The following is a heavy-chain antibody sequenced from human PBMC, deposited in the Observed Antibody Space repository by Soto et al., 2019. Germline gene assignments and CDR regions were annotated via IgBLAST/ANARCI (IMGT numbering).Heavy chain of an antibody. CDR2: ITGGSGFT. CDR1: GFTFSTFA. Sequence: GGSLRLSCAASGFTFSTFAMNWVRQAPGRGLEWVSGITGGSGFTFYADSVKGRFTISRDDSENTLFLQMSSLRAEDTAKYYCAKSGPTNYFDFWGQGTLVTVSS. CDR3: AKSGPTNYFDF. D-gene: IGHD1-26*01. J-gene: IGHJ4*02. V-gene: IGHV3-23*01.